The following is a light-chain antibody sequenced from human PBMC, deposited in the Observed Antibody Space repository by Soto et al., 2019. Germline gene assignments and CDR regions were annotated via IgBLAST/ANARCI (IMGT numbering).Light chain of an antibody. V-gene: IGLV2-23*01. CDR2: EGS. Sequence: QSVLTQPASVSGSPGQSITISCTGTSSDVGSYNLVSWYQQHPGKAPKLMIFEGSKRPSGVSNRFSGSKSGNTASLTISGLQAEDEADYYCCSYAGSGTGVFGGGTKVTVL. CDR1: SSDVGSYNL. CDR3: CSYAGSGTGV. J-gene: IGLJ3*02.